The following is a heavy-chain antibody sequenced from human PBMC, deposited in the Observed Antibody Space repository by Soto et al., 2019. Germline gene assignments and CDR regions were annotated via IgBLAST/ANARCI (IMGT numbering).Heavy chain of an antibody. CDR1: GYTFTSYG. J-gene: IGHJ4*02. D-gene: IGHD6-6*01. CDR2: ISAYNGNT. Sequence: GSSVKVSCKASGYTFTSYGISWVRQAPGQGLEWMGWISAYNGNTNYAQKLQGRVTMTTDTSTSTAYMELRSLRSDDTAVYYCAGSSSSEPHFDYWGQGTLVTVSS. CDR3: AGSSSSEPHFDY. V-gene: IGHV1-18*01.